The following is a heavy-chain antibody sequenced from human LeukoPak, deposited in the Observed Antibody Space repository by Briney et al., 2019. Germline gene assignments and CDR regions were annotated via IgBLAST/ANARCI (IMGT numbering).Heavy chain of an antibody. D-gene: IGHD1-26*01. Sequence: GESLKISCKGSGYRFTNHWIGWVRQMPGKGLEWMGIIYPGDSDTRYSPPFQGQVTISADKSISTAYLQWSSLKASDTAMYYCTRLPQWGGTYHFDDWGQGTLLTVSS. CDR2: IYPGDSDT. CDR3: TRLPQWGGTYHFDD. CDR1: GYRFTNHW. J-gene: IGHJ4*02. V-gene: IGHV5-51*01.